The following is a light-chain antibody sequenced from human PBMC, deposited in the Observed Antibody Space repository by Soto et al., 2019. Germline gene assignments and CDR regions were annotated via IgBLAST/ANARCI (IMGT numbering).Light chain of an antibody. CDR2: DAS. J-gene: IGKJ5*01. CDR1: QAIRTA. Sequence: IQLTQSPSSLYASVGGRVTITCRASQAIRTALSWYQHKLGKAPKLLVYDASDLESGVPGRFSASGSGTHFSLTISNLQPEDFATYFCQQYDSRPITFGQGTRLEIK. CDR3: QQYDSRPIT. V-gene: IGKV1-33*01.